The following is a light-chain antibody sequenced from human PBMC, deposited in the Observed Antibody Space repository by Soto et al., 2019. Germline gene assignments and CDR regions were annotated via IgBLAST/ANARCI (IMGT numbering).Light chain of an antibody. CDR3: QQYYSYPRT. CDR2: DVS. CDR1: QSISSY. V-gene: IGKV1-13*02. J-gene: IGKJ1*01. Sequence: IQMTQSPSSLSASVGDRVTITCRASQSISSYLNWYQQKPGKVPKLLIYDVSSLESGVPSRFSGSGSGTDFTLTISCLQSEDFATYYCQQYYSYPRTFGQGTKVDIK.